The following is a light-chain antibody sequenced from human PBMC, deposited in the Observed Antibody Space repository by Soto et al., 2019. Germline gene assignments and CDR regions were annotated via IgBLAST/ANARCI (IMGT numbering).Light chain of an antibody. J-gene: IGKJ1*01. CDR3: QQTYSTPGWT. Sequence: DIPLTQSPSSLSASLGDRVTITCRASQTITSDLNWYQQKPGKAPKLLIYAASNLQSGVPSRFSGSGSGTDFTFTISSLQPEDFATYYCQQTYSTPGWTFGQGTKVDI. CDR2: AAS. CDR1: QTITSD. V-gene: IGKV1-39*01.